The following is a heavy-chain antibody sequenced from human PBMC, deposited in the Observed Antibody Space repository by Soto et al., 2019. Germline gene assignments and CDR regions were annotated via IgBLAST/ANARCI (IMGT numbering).Heavy chain of an antibody. CDR2: ISYDGSNK. D-gene: IGHD5-18*01. Sequence: VQLLESGGGLVQPGGSLRLSCAASGFTFSSYAMSWVRQAPGKGLEWVAVISYDGSNKYYADSVKGRFTISRDNSKNTLYLQMNSLRAEDTAVYYCARAPRGYRHRFDPWGQGTLVTVSS. V-gene: IGHV3-30-3*01. J-gene: IGHJ5*02. CDR3: ARAPRGYRHRFDP. CDR1: GFTFSSYA.